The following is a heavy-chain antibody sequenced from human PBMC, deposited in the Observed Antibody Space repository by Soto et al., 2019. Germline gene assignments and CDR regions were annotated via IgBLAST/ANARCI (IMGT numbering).Heavy chain of an antibody. CDR2: ISAYNGNT. CDR3: XXXXXXXXXXXXXXXYYYYMDV. CDR1: GYTFTSYG. V-gene: IGHV1-18*01. Sequence: QVQLVQSGAEVKKPGASVKVSCKASGYTFTSYGISWVRQAPGQGLEWMGWISAYNGNTNYAQKLQGRVTMTTDTSTSTAYMXXXXXXXXXXXXXXXXXXXXXXXXXXXXXXYYYYMDVWGKGTTVTVSS. J-gene: IGHJ6*03.